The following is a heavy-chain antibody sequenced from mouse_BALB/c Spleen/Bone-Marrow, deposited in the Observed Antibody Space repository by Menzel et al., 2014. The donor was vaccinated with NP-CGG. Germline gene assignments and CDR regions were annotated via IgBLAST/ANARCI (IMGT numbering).Heavy chain of an antibody. CDR1: GYTFTRYW. CDR3: ARGNYEAMDS. D-gene: IGHD2-1*01. Sequence: VQLQQSGAELAKPGASVKMSCKASGYTFTRYWMHRVKQRPGQGLEWIGYINPSTGDTEYNQKFKAKATLTADMSSSTAYMQLSSVTSEDSAVDYCARGNYEAMDSWGQGTSVTVSS. J-gene: IGHJ4*01. CDR2: INPSTGDT. V-gene: IGHV1-7*01.